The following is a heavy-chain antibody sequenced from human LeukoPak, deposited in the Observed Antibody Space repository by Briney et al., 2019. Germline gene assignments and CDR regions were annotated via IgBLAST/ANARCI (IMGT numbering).Heavy chain of an antibody. V-gene: IGHV3-15*01. Sequence: GGSLRLSCTASGFSFSDDWMSWVRQAPGKGLEWVGRIKHKRDGETTDYAAPVKGRFTISRDDSKNMLYLEMNSLKIEDTAVYYCTTVTMVRDYDYWGQGTLVTVSS. D-gene: IGHD3-10*01. J-gene: IGHJ4*02. CDR2: IKHKRDGETT. CDR1: GFSFSDDW. CDR3: TTVTMVRDYDY.